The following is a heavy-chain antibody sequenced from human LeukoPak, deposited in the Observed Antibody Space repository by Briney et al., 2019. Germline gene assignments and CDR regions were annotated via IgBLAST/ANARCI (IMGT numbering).Heavy chain of an antibody. CDR3: ARGGRGDY. D-gene: IGHD3/OR15-3a*01. J-gene: IGHJ4*02. Sequence: GGSLRLSCAASGFTFSSYWVSWVRQAPGKGLEWVASIKQDGSEKNYVDSVKGRFTISGDNAKNSLYLQMNSLRAEDTAVYYCARGGRGDYWGQGTLVTVSS. V-gene: IGHV3-7*01. CDR2: IKQDGSEK. CDR1: GFTFSSYW.